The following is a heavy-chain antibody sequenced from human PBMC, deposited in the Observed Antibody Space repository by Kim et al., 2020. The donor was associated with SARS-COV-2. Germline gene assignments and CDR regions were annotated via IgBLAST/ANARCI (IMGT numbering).Heavy chain of an antibody. CDR1: GGSISSGGYY. CDR3: ARARITMIVVVTYFDY. J-gene: IGHJ4*02. Sequence: SETLSLTCTVSGGSISSGGYYWSWIRQHPGKGLEWIGYIYYSGSTYYNPSLKSRVTISVDMSKNQFSLKLSSVTAADTAVYYCARARITMIVVVTYFDYWGQGTLVTVSS. D-gene: IGHD3-22*01. V-gene: IGHV4-31*03. CDR2: IYYSGST.